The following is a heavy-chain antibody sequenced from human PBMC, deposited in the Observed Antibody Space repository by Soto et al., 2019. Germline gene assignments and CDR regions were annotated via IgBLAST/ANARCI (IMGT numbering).Heavy chain of an antibody. D-gene: IGHD3-16*02. V-gene: IGHV4-59*03. Sequence: TLAVTFSVPGGPIGSFYWSWIRQRLGGTMEWIGYIYASGNNTYNPSIETRVTMSVDMPNNELSLDITSVTAADMAVCFCARSHSLEASSYHYYFYFWAQETIVTVP. CDR3: ARSHSLEASSYHYYFYF. CDR1: GGPIGSFY. CDR2: IYASGNN. J-gene: IGHJ4*02.